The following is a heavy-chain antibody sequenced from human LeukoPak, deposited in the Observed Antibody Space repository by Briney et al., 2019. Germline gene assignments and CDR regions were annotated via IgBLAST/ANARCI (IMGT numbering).Heavy chain of an antibody. Sequence: PSGTLSLTCAVSGGSISSSNWWSWVRQPPGKGLEWIGSIYYSGSTYYNPSLKSRVTISVDTSKNQFSLKLSSVTAADTAVYYCARRDLDAFDIWGQGTMVTVSS. CDR1: GGSISSSNW. J-gene: IGHJ3*02. CDR3: ARRDLDAFDI. V-gene: IGHV4-4*02. CDR2: IYYSGST.